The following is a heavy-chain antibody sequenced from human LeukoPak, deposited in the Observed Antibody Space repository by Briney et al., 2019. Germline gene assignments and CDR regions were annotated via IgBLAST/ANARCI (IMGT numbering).Heavy chain of an antibody. D-gene: IGHD4-23*01. J-gene: IGHJ2*01. CDR2: IGTAYNT. CDR3: ARTYGGNSQWYFDL. V-gene: IGHV3-13*01. CDR1: GFTFSNYD. Sequence: GGSLRLSCVASGFTFSNYDMHWVRQATGKGLEWVSAIGTAYNTYYAGSVKGRFTISRENDENSLYLQMNNLRAGDTAVYYCARTYGGNSQWYFDLWGRGTLVTVSS.